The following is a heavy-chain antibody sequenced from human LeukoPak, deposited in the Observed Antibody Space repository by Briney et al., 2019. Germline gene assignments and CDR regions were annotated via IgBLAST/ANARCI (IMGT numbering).Heavy chain of an antibody. CDR3: VRDQYLVGDTSFDY. CDR2: ISTYNGNT. V-gene: IGHV1-18*01. Sequence: ASVKVSSKASGYSFTSYGISWVRQAPGQGLEWMGWISTYNGNTDYTQNLQGRVTMTTDTSTTTAYMELRSLRSDDTAVYYCVRDQYLVGDTSFDYWGQGTLVTVSS. D-gene: IGHD3-3*01. CDR1: GYSFTSYG. J-gene: IGHJ4*02.